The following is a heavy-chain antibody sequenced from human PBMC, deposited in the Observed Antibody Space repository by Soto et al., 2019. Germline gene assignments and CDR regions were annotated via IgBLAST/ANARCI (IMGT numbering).Heavy chain of an antibody. Sequence: EVQLVESGGGLVKPGGSLRLSCAASGFTFSSYSMNWVRQAPGKGLEWVSSISSSSSYIYYADSVKGRFTISRDNAKNSLYLQMNSLRAEDTDVYYCARVNGYQLLSGEIWFDPWGQGTLVTVSS. CDR1: GFTFSSYS. J-gene: IGHJ5*02. CDR2: ISSSSSYI. CDR3: ARVNGYQLLSGEIWFDP. V-gene: IGHV3-21*01. D-gene: IGHD2-2*01.